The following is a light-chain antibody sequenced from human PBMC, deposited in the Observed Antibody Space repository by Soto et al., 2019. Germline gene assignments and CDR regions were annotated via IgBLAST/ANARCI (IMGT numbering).Light chain of an antibody. V-gene: IGKV1-5*03. CDR1: QTISNF. CDR3: QQRNSWPPTFT. J-gene: IGKJ5*01. Sequence: DIQMTQSPSTLSAFVGDSVAITCRASQTISNFLAWYQQKPGKAPKLLFYRASNLEGGVPSRFSGGGSGTEFTLTISSLEPEDFAVYYCQQRNSWPPTFTFGQGTRLEIK. CDR2: RAS.